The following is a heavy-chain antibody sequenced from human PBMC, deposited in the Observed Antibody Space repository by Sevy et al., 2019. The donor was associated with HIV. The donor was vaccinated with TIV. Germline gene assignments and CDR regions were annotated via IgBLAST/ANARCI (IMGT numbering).Heavy chain of an antibody. CDR1: GFTFGDFT. CDR2: LNSERTL. Sequence: GGSLRLSCTTSGFTFGDFTMNWVRQAPGKGLEWVAFLNSERTLNHAPSVKGRFTISRDDSKGIAYLQMNELKSEDTGVYYCTRWKGGQSIFEYWGQGALVTVSS. J-gene: IGHJ4*02. V-gene: IGHV3-49*04. D-gene: IGHD1-1*01. CDR3: TRWKGGQSIFEY.